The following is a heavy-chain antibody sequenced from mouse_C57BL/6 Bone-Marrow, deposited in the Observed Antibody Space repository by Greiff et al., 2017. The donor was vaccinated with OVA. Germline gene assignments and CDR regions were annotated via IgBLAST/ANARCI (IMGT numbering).Heavy chain of an antibody. CDR3: ARRFGSDY. V-gene: IGHV3-6*01. CDR2: ISYDGSN. Sequence: EVQLQQSGPGLVKPSQSLSLTCSVTGYSITSGYYWNWIRQFPGNKLEWMGYISYDGSNNYNPSLKNRISITRYTSKNQFFLKLNSVTTEDTATYNGARRFGSDYWGQGTTLTVSS. D-gene: IGHD1-1*01. CDR1: GYSITSGYY. J-gene: IGHJ2*01.